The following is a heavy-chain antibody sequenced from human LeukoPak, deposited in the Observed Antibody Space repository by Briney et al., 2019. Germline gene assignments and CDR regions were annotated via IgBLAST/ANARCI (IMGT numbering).Heavy chain of an antibody. Sequence: ASVKVSCKASGYTFTGSYMHWVRQDPGQPLEWMGWIYPSSGGTNYAQKFQARVTMTRDTSISTAYMELSGLRSDDTAVYYCASRKYYTSGTETGYYLDYWGQGTLVTVSS. CDR2: IYPSSGGT. CDR3: ASRKYYTSGTETGYYLDY. V-gene: IGHV1-2*02. CDR1: GYTFTGSY. D-gene: IGHD3-10*01. J-gene: IGHJ4*02.